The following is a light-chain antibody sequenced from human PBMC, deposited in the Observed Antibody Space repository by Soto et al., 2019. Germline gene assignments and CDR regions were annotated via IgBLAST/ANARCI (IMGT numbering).Light chain of an antibody. CDR3: QQRSDWPLT. V-gene: IGKV3-11*01. CDR2: DTS. Sequence: EIVLTESPATQSLSPGERATLSCRASQSVRSYLAWYQQRPGQPPRLLIYDTSNRATGIPARFSGSGSGTDFTLTISSLEPEDFAVYYCQQRSDWPLTFGGGTKVDIK. CDR1: QSVRSY. J-gene: IGKJ4*01.